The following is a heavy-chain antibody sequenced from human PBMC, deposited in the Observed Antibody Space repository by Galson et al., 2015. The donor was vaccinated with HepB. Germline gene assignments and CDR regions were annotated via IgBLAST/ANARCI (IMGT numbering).Heavy chain of an antibody. Sequence: SLRLSCAASGFTFSSYTMDWVRQAPGKGLEWISYISTTSDNKFSADSVKGRFINSRDNAKNLLYLQMNSLRAEDTAVYYCTRIALSGSYWYFDYWGQGSLVTVSS. V-gene: IGHV3-48*01. D-gene: IGHD1-26*01. CDR1: GFTFSSYT. CDR2: ISTTSDNK. J-gene: IGHJ4*02. CDR3: TRIALSGSYWYFDY.